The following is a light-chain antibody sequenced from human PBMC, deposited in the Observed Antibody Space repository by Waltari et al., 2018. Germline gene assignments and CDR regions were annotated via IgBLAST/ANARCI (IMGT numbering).Light chain of an antibody. Sequence: DVVMTQSPLTLPVTLGQPASISCKSSQSLVHSDGNNHLNRFQQRPGQSPRRLIYRVSNRDSGVPDRFSGSGSGTDVTLKISRVEADDVGVYYCMQGTHWPYTFGQGTKLDIK. CDR3: MQGTHWPYT. J-gene: IGKJ2*01. V-gene: IGKV2-30*02. CDR1: QSLVHSDGNNH. CDR2: RVS.